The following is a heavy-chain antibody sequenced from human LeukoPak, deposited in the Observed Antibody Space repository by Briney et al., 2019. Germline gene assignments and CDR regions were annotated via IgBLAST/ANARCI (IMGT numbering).Heavy chain of an antibody. Sequence: PSETLSLTCAVYGGSFSGYYWSWIRQPPGKGLEWIGEINHSGSTNYNPSLKSRVTISVGTSKNQFSLKLSSVTAADTAVYYCARAVVYGVEMATIRWYYYYYYMDVWGKGTTVTVSS. CDR1: GGSFSGYY. V-gene: IGHV4-34*01. D-gene: IGHD5-24*01. CDR2: INHSGST. J-gene: IGHJ6*03. CDR3: ARAVVYGVEMATIRWYYYYYYMDV.